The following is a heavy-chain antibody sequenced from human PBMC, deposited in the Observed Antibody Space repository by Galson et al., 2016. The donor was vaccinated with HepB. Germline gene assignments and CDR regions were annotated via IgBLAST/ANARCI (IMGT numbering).Heavy chain of an antibody. Sequence: SLSLSCPVSGFRVSAHHVGWFRQAPGKGLKCLSVLYGGGGTYHTDSVKGRFSVSRDNSKDIVYLQMNSLRADDTAVYYCVGYGGNSVWGQGTLVTVSS. D-gene: IGHD4-23*01. V-gene: IGHV3-53*01. J-gene: IGHJ4*02. CDR1: GFRVSAHH. CDR2: LYGGGGT. CDR3: VGYGGNSV.